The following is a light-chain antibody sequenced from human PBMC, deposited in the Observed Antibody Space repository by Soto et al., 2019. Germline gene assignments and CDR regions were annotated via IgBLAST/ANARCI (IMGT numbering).Light chain of an antibody. CDR1: QSVSSW. CDR3: QQLKTYPFT. J-gene: IGKJ5*01. CDR2: KAS. V-gene: IGKV1-5*03. Sequence: DIQMTQSHSTLSASVGDRVIITCRASQSVSSWLAWYQHNPGKAPKLLIYKASRLDSGVPSRFSGSGSGTVFSLTSSSRQPDDFATYYCQQLKTYPFTVGQGTRLEVK.